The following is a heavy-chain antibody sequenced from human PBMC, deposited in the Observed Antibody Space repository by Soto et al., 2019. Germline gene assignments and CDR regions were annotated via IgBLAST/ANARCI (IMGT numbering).Heavy chain of an antibody. J-gene: IGHJ4*02. CDR2: IWYDGSNK. D-gene: IGHD1-1*01. CDR3: ARDNAQLERLRIYYFDY. V-gene: IGHV3-33*01. Sequence: QVQLVESGGGVVQPGRSLRLSCAASGFTFSSYGMHWVRQAPGKGLEWVAVIWYDGSNKYYADSVKGRFTISRDNSKNTLYLQMNSLRAEDTAVYYCARDNAQLERLRIYYFDYWGQGTLVTVSS. CDR1: GFTFSSYG.